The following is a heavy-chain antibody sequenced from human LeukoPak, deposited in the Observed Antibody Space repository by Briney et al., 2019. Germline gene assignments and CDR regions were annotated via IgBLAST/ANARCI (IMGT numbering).Heavy chain of an antibody. Sequence: GGSLRLSCAASGFTFDDYGMHWVRQAPGKGLEWVSLITWDGAGTYYADSVRGRFTVSRDNSKNSLFLQMNSLRTEDTALYYCAKDTHQSIAVAGTFGGGLDYWGQGTLVTVSS. CDR1: GFTFDDYG. CDR3: AKDTHQSIAVAGTFGGGLDY. V-gene: IGHV3-43D*03. CDR2: ITWDGAGT. J-gene: IGHJ4*02. D-gene: IGHD6-19*01.